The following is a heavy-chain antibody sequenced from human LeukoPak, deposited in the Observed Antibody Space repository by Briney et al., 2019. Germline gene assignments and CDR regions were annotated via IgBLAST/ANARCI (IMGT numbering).Heavy chain of an antibody. D-gene: IGHD6-19*01. CDR3: ATVLRGCIDY. Sequence: GGSLRLSCAASGFTFSSYAMSWVRQAPGKGLEWVSAISGSGGSIYYADSVKGRFTISRDNSKNTLYLQMDSLRAEDTAVYYCATVLRGCIDYWGQGTLVTVSS. CDR2: ISGSGGSI. V-gene: IGHV3-23*01. CDR1: GFTFSSYA. J-gene: IGHJ4*02.